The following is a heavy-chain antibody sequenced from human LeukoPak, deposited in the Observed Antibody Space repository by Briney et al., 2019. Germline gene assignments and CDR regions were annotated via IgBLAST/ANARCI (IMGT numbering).Heavy chain of an antibody. Sequence: GGSLRLSCLTSGFTLSTNAMSWVRQAPGKGLEWFSGISGSGASTYYADSVKGRFTISRDDSRNTLYLQMNSLRGDDTAVYYCAKDVGKWESLHFFDYWGQGTLVTVSS. CDR2: ISGSGAST. J-gene: IGHJ4*02. CDR3: AKDVGKWESLHFFDY. V-gene: IGHV3-23*01. D-gene: IGHD1-26*01. CDR1: GFTLSTNA.